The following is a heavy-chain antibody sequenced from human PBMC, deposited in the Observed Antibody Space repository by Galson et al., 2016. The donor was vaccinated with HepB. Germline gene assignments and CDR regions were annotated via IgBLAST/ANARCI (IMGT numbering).Heavy chain of an antibody. CDR2: IYYSGTT. V-gene: IGHV4-61*01. J-gene: IGHJ5*02. D-gene: IGHD5-24*01. CDR3: ARSMATVTFNWFDP. Sequence: SETLSLTCTVSGGSVSSNIHFWNWIRQTPGKGLEWIGYIYYSGTTNYNPSLKSRVTISVDTSRNQFSLQLTSVTAADSAVYYCARSMATVTFNWFDPWGQGALVSVSS. CDR1: GGSVSSNIHF.